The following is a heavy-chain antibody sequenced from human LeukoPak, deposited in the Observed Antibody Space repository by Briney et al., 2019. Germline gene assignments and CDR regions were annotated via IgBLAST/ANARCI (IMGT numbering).Heavy chain of an antibody. J-gene: IGHJ5*02. Sequence: PSETLSLTCTVSGGSIRSSSYYWGWIRQPPGKGLEWIGNIYYSGSTYYNPSLKSRLTISVDTSKNQFSLKLSSVTAADTAVYYCARDYSSSWFDPWGQGTLVTVSS. V-gene: IGHV4-39*07. CDR1: GGSIRSSSYY. CDR3: ARDYSSSWFDP. CDR2: IYYSGST. D-gene: IGHD6-13*01.